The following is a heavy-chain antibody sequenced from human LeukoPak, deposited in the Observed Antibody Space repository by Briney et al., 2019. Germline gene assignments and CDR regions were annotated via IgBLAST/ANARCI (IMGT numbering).Heavy chain of an antibody. J-gene: IGHJ6*02. CDR2: INPNSGGT. CDR3: GRGYGSYYYAMDV. V-gene: IGHV1-2*02. CDR1: GYTFTGYY. D-gene: IGHD3-10*01. Sequence: EATVKVSCKASGYTFTGYYIHWVRQAPGQGLEWMGWINPNSGGTNYAQKVQGRVTMNRDTSISTAYMELSRLRSDDTAVYYCGRGYGSYYYAMDVWGQGTTVTVSS.